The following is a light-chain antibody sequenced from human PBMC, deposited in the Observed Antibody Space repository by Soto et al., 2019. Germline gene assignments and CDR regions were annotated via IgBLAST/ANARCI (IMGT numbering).Light chain of an antibody. Sequence: QSVLTQPASVSGTPGQSITISCTGTSSDVGTYNFVSWYQQQPGKAPKLIIHEVSNRPSGVSDRFSGSKSGNTASLTISGLQAEDEADYYCSSYRTYSAPYYGFGTGTKVTVL. CDR2: EVS. V-gene: IGLV2-14*01. CDR1: SSDVGTYNF. CDR3: SSYRTYSAPYYG. J-gene: IGLJ1*01.